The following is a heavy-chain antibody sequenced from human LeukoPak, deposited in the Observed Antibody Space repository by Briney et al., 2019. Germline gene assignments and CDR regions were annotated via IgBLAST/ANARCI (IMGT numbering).Heavy chain of an antibody. CDR1: GGSISSSSYY. D-gene: IGHD2-15*01. CDR3: GRRGGRAATPQDNWFDP. J-gene: IGHJ5*02. V-gene: IGHV4-39*07. Sequence: SETLSLTCTVSGGSISSSSYYWGWIRQPPGKGLEWIGRIYYSGSTYYNPSLKSRVTISVDTSKNQFSLKLSSVTAADTAVYYWGRRGGRAATPQDNWFDPWGQGTLVTVSS. CDR2: IYYSGST.